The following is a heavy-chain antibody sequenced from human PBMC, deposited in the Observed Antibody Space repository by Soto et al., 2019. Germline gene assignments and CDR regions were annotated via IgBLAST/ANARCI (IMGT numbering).Heavy chain of an antibody. V-gene: IGHV4-31*03. D-gene: IGHD2-15*01. Sequence: TLSLTCTVSGGSISSGGYYWSWIRQRPGKGLEWIGYISYSGRTYYNPSLKSRVTTSIDTSKNQFSVKLTSVAVADTAVYYCARVGVVSATIDYWGQGALVTVSS. J-gene: IGHJ4*02. CDR2: ISYSGRT. CDR1: GGSISSGGYY. CDR3: ARVGVVSATIDY.